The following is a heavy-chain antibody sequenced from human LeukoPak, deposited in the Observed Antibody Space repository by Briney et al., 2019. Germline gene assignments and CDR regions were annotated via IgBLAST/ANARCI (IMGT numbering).Heavy chain of an antibody. J-gene: IGHJ6*02. CDR1: GFAFNNYP. CDR2: INHNGNVN. Sequence: GGSLRLSCAASGFAFNNYPMNWARQAPGKGLEWVASINHNGNVNYYVDSVKGRFTISRDNAKNSLYLQMSNLRAEDTAVYFCARGGGLDVWGQGATVTVSS. CDR3: ARGGGLDV. D-gene: IGHD3-16*01. V-gene: IGHV3-7*03.